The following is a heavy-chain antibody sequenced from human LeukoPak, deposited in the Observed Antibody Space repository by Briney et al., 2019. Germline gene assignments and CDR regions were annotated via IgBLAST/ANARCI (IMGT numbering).Heavy chain of an antibody. V-gene: IGHV4-30-2*01. Sequence: SETLSLTCAVSGGSISSGGYSWSWIQQPPGKGLEWIGYIYHSGSTYYNPSLKSRVTISVDRSKNQFSLKLSSVTAADTAVYYCARLHSSGWYYFDYWGQGTLVTVSS. J-gene: IGHJ4*02. CDR3: ARLHSSGWYYFDY. D-gene: IGHD6-19*01. CDR1: GGSISSGGYS. CDR2: IYHSGST.